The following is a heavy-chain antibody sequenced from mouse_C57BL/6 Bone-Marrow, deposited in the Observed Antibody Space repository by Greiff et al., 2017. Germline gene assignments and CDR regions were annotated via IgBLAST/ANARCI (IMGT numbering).Heavy chain of an antibody. Sequence: QVQLQQSGAELARPGASVKLSCKASGYTFTSYGISWVKQRTGQGLEWIGEIYPRSGNTYYNEKFKGKATLTADISSSTAYMELRSLTSEDSAVYFCARPNFFAYWGKGTLVTVSA. CDR3: ARPNFFAY. CDR1: GYTFTSYG. J-gene: IGHJ3*01. CDR2: IYPRSGNT. V-gene: IGHV1-81*01. D-gene: IGHD4-1*01.